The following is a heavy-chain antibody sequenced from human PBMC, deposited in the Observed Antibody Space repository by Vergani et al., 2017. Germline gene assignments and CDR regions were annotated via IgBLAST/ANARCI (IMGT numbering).Heavy chain of an antibody. CDR3: ARDIGVYYYDSSGSFDY. D-gene: IGHD3-22*01. J-gene: IGHJ4*02. CDR1: GFTFSSYS. CDR2: ISSSSSYI. V-gene: IGHV3-21*01. Sequence: EVQLVESGGGLVKPGGSLRLSCAASGFTFSSYSMNWVRQAPGKGLEWVSSISSSSSYIDYADSVKGRFTISRDNAKNSLYLQMNSLRAEDTAVYYCARDIGVYYYDSSGSFDYWGQGTLVTVSS.